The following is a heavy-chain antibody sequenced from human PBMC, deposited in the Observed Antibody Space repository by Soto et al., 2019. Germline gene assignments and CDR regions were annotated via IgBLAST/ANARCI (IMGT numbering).Heavy chain of an antibody. J-gene: IGHJ4*02. CDR2: SSASGISI. CDR3: AKDAGVSRGQFFDF. V-gene: IGHV3-23*01. CDR1: GFTFNTYG. Sequence: PGGSLRLSCVASGFTFNTYGINWVRQAPWKGLEWVSLSSASGISIYYADSVKGRFSISRDNSKNTLYLQMTSLRAEDTAIYYCAKDAGVSRGQFFDFCGQRALVTVCS. D-gene: IGHD3-3*01.